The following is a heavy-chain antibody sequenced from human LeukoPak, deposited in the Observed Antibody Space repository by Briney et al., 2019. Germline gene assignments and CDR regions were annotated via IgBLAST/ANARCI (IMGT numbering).Heavy chain of an antibody. Sequence: SVKVSCKASGGTFSSYAISWVRQAPGQGLEWMGGIIPIFGTANYAQKFQGRVTITADKSTSTAYMELSSLRSEATAVYYCARGFPYYYGSGSSYYYYYGMDVWGKGTTVTVSS. J-gene: IGHJ6*04. CDR3: ARGFPYYYGSGSSYYYYYGMDV. CDR2: IIPIFGTA. CDR1: GGTFSSYA. D-gene: IGHD3-10*01. V-gene: IGHV1-69*06.